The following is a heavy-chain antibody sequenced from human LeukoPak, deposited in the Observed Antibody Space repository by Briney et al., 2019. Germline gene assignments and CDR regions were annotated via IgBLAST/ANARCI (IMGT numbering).Heavy chain of an antibody. V-gene: IGHV5-51*01. CDR3: ARPRGRKLWDPYYFDY. Sequence: GESLQISCKGSGYSFTSYWIGWVRQMPGKGLERMGIIYPGDSDTRYSPSFQGQVTISADKSISTAYLQWSSLKASDTAMYYCARPRGRKLWDPYYFDYWGQGTLVTVSS. CDR1: GYSFTSYW. CDR2: IYPGDSDT. D-gene: IGHD1-26*01. J-gene: IGHJ4*02.